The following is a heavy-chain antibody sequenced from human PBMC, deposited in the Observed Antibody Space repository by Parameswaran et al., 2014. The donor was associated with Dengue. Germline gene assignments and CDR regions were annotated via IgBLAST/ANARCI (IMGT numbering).Heavy chain of an antibody. CDR2: INPSGGST. J-gene: IGHJ4*02. D-gene: IGHD1-1*01. V-gene: IGHV1-46*01. CDR3: ARGIGTSDY. Sequence: WVRQAPGQGLEWMGIINPSGGSTSYAQKFQGRVTMTRDTSTSTVYMELSSLRSEDAAVYYCARGIGTSDYWGQGTLVTVSS.